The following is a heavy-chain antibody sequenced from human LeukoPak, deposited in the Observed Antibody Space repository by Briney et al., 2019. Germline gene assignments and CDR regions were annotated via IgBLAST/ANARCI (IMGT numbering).Heavy chain of an antibody. D-gene: IGHD1-26*01. J-gene: IGHJ6*03. Sequence: GGSLRLSCATSGFTFSNYGMHWVRQAPGKGLEWVAFIRFDGTSKFYADSVKGRLTIFRDDSKNTLYLQMNSLRPEDTAIYYCAKDFAVGATYYYYMDVWGKGTTVTVSS. V-gene: IGHV3-30*02. CDR1: GFTFSNYG. CDR3: AKDFAVGATYYYYMDV. CDR2: IRFDGTSK.